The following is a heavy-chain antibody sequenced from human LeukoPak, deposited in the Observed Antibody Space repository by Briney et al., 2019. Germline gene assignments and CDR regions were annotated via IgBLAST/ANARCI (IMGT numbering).Heavy chain of an antibody. CDR2: IYYSGST. D-gene: IGHD3-10*01. V-gene: IGHV4-59*01. CDR1: GGSISSYY. J-gene: IGHJ4*02. CDR3: ARGDYGSGSDPIDY. Sequence: SETLSLTCTVSGGSISSYYWSWIRQPPGKGLEWIGYIYYSGSTNYNPSLKSRVTISVDTSKNQFSLKLSSVTAADTAVYYCARGDYGSGSDPIDYWGQGTLVTVSS.